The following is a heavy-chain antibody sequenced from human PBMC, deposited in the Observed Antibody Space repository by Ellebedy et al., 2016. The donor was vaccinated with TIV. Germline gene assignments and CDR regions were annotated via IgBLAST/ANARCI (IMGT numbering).Heavy chain of an antibody. J-gene: IGHJ5*02. CDR1: GFTFSTNA. CDR2: IGNSDET. D-gene: IGHD6-13*01. V-gene: IGHV3-23*01. Sequence: GESLKISCAASGFTFSTNAMSWVRQAPGKGLEWVSAIGNSDETYYADSVKGRFTISRDNSKNTLYLQMNSLRVEDTAVYYCAKGITAAVVEGSLFDPWGQGTLVTVSS. CDR3: AKGITAAVVEGSLFDP.